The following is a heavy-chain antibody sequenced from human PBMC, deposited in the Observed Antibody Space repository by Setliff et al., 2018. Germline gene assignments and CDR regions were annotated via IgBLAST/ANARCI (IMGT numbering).Heavy chain of an antibody. CDR3: VREGVDRRSSTDYRYYMDV. V-gene: IGHV1-69*05. Sequence: SVKVSCKASGATFSSYGISWVRQAPGQGLEWMGGTIPMFGTTEYAQKFQGRLTIITDESTNTAFMQLSSPRSDDTAVYYCVREGVDRRSSTDYRYYMDVWGKGTTVTVSS. CDR1: GATFSSYG. CDR2: TIPMFGTT. D-gene: IGHD6-6*01. J-gene: IGHJ6*03.